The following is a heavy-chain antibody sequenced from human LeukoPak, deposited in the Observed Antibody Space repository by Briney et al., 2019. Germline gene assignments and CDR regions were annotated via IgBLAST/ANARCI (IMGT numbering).Heavy chain of an antibody. V-gene: IGHV3-74*01. CDR3: ARDGVGASHDY. Sequence: GGPLRLSYAPSGFPFSTYWMHWVRQTPGKGLVWVSRMSRAGTTTTYADSVKGRFTISRDSAKNTLYLEMNSLRAEDTAVYFCARDGVGASHDYWGQGTLVTVSS. CDR2: MSRAGTTT. J-gene: IGHJ4*02. D-gene: IGHD1-26*01. CDR1: GFPFSTYW.